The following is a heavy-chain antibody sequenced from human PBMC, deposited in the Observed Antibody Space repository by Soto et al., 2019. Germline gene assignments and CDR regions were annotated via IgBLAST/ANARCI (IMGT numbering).Heavy chain of an antibody. D-gene: IGHD6-19*01. CDR3: ASRSSGWYFDY. CDR2: ISGSGGST. CDR1: GFTFSNYA. V-gene: IGHV3-23*01. Sequence: EVQLLESGGGLVQPGGSLRLSCAASGFTFSNYAISWVRQAPGKGLGWVSIISGSGGSTYYADSVKGRFIISRDNSKTTLYLQMNSRRAEDTAVYYCASRSSGWYFDYWGQGTLVTVSS. J-gene: IGHJ4*02.